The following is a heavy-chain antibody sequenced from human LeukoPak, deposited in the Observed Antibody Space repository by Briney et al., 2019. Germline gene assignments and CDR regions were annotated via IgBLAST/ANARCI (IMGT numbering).Heavy chain of an antibody. CDR2: IYTSGST. Sequence: SETLSLTCTVSGGSISSSSYYWGWIRQPAGKGLEWIGRIYTSGSTNYNPSLKSRVTMSVDTSKNQFSLKLSSVTAADTAVYYCAREGPRGDFWSGYTQNGAFDIWGQGTMVTVSS. D-gene: IGHD3-3*01. V-gene: IGHV4-61*02. CDR3: AREGPRGDFWSGYTQNGAFDI. CDR1: GGSISSSSYY. J-gene: IGHJ3*02.